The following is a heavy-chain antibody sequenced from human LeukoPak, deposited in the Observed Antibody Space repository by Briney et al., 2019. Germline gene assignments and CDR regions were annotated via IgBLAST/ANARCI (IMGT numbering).Heavy chain of an antibody. CDR3: ARSSGYSSPDAFDI. CDR1: GGSISSYY. CDR2: IYYSGST. Sequence: PSETLSLTCTVSGGSISSYYWSWIRQPPGKGLDWIGYIYYSGSTNYNPSLKSRVTISVDTSKNQFSLKLSSVTAADTAVYYCARSSGYSSPDAFDIWGQGTMVTVSS. J-gene: IGHJ3*02. D-gene: IGHD3-22*01. V-gene: IGHV4-59*08.